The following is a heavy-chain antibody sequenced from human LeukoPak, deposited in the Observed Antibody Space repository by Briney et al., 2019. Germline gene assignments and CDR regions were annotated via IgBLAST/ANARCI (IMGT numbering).Heavy chain of an antibody. J-gene: IGHJ4*02. V-gene: IGHV1-18*01. CDR2: ISAYYGNT. D-gene: IGHD3-10*01. Sequence: GASVKVSCKASGYTFSSYGISWVRQAPGQGLEWMGWISAYYGNTNYRQKLQGRVTMTTDTSTSTAYMDLRSLRSDDTAIYYCARDSPDGSGTYYNDSPDYWGQGTLVTVSS. CDR3: ARDSPDGSGTYYNDSPDY. CDR1: GYTFSSYG.